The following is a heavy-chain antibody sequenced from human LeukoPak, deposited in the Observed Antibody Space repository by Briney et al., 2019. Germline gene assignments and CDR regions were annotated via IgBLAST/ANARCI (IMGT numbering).Heavy chain of an antibody. CDR2: ISGSGGST. D-gene: IGHD3-10*01. J-gene: IGHJ6*03. CDR1: KFTFSTFS. V-gene: IGHV3-23*01. CDR3: GGGGFGEAYYYYYMDV. Sequence: QTGGSLRLSCAASKFTFSTFSMSWVRQAPGKGLEWVSAISGSGGSTYYADSEKGRFTISRDNSKNTLFLQMNSLRAEDTAVYYCGGGGFGEAYYYYYMDVWGKGTTVTVSS.